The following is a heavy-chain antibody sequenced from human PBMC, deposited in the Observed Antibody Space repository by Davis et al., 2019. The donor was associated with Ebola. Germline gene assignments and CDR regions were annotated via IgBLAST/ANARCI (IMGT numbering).Heavy chain of an antibody. CDR2: ISAYNGNT. D-gene: IGHD1-26*01. CDR3: ARTSIVGTTTTASDI. J-gene: IGHJ3*02. CDR1: GYTFNSYA. V-gene: IGHV1-18*01. Sequence: ASVKVSCKASGYTFNSYAVSWVRQAPGQGLEWMGWISAYNGNTNYAQILQGRVTMTTDTSTGTAYMELRSLRSDDTAVYFCARTSIVGTTTTASDIWGQGTKVTVSS.